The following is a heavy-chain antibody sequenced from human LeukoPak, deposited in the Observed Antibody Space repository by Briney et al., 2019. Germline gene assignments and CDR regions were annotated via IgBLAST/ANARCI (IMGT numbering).Heavy chain of an antibody. CDR2: IYYSGST. CDR3: ARLRGYQLLPSVFDY. Sequence: SETLSLTCTVSGGSISSYYWSWIRQPPGKGLEWIGYIYYSGSTNYNPSLKSRVTISVDTSKNQFPLKLSSVTAADTAVYYCARLRGYQLLPSVFDYWGRGTLVTVSS. D-gene: IGHD2-2*01. J-gene: IGHJ4*02. V-gene: IGHV4-59*01. CDR1: GGSISSYY.